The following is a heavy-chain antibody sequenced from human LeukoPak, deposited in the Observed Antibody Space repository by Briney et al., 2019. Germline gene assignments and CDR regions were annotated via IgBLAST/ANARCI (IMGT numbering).Heavy chain of an antibody. CDR3: ARDYYDSSGRHAFDI. CDR2: IYYSGST. V-gene: IGHV4-39*07. J-gene: IGHJ3*02. Sequence: SETLSLTCTVSGGSNSSSSYYWGWIRQPPGKGLEWIGSIYYSGSTYYNPSLKSRVTISVDTSKNQFSLKLSSVTAADTAVYYCARDYYDSSGRHAFDIWGQGTMVTVSS. CDR1: GGSNSSSSYY. D-gene: IGHD3-22*01.